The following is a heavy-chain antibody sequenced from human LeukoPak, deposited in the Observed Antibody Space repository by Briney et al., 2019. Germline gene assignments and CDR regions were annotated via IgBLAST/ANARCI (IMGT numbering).Heavy chain of an antibody. CDR3: AREIQRLLLAFVDAAYFDY. D-gene: IGHD5-12*01. CDR1: GYTFTSYG. Sequence: GASVKVSCKASGYTFTSYGISWVRQAPGQGLEWMGIINPSGGSTSYAQKFQGRVTMTRDTSTSTVYMELSSLRSEDTAVYYCAREIQRLLLAFVDAAYFDYWGQGTLVTVSS. V-gene: IGHV1-46*01. J-gene: IGHJ4*02. CDR2: INPSGGST.